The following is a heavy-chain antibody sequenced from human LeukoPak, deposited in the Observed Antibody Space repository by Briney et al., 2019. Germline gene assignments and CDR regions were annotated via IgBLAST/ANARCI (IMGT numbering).Heavy chain of an antibody. D-gene: IGHD3-10*01. CDR1: GYTFTSYD. CDR3: ARGELLWFGELYYGMDV. J-gene: IGHJ6*02. Sequence: ASVKVSCKASGYTFTSYDINWVRQATGQGLEWMGWMNPNSGNTGYAQKFQGRVTMTRNTSISTAYMELSSLRSEDTAVDYCARGELLWFGELYYGMDVWGQGTTVTVSS. V-gene: IGHV1-8*01. CDR2: MNPNSGNT.